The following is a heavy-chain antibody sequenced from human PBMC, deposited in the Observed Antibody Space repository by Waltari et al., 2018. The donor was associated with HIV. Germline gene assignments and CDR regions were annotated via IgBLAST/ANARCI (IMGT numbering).Heavy chain of an antibody. CDR1: EDTLTNYW. V-gene: IGHV3-7*01. J-gene: IGHJ6*02. D-gene: IGHD3-16*01. Sequence: EVQLVHSGGGLVQPGGSLRLSCAASEDTLTNYWMNWGRQAPGKGLEWVANIKQDGSETYYVDSVEGRFTISRDNTKNSLYLQMNSLRVEDTAVYYCVRDRAPFIGGFGWDGMDVWGQGTTVTVSS. CDR3: VRDRAPFIGGFGWDGMDV. CDR2: IKQDGSET.